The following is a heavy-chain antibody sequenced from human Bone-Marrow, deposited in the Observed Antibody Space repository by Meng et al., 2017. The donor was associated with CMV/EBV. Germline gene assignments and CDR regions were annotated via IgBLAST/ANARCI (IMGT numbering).Heavy chain of an antibody. J-gene: IGHJ5*02. D-gene: IGHD4-11*01. CDR1: GGTFSSYA. V-gene: IGHV1-69*05. CDR3: ARESKIQSLFDP. Sequence: SVKVSCKASGGTFSSYAISWVRQAPGQGLEWMGGIIPIFGTANYAQKFQGRVTITTDESTSTAYMELSSLRSEDTAVYYCARESKIQSLFDPWGQGTLVAVSS. CDR2: IIPIFGTA.